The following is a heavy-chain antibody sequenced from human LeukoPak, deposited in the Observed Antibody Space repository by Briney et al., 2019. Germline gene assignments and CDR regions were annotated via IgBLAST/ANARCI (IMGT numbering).Heavy chain of an antibody. Sequence: PSETLSLTCAVSGYSISSGYYWGWIRQPPGKGLEWIGSIYHSGSTYYNPSLKSRVTISVDTSKNQFSLKLSSVTAADTAVYYCARRQTWFGGSGAFDIWGQGTMVTVSS. CDR3: ARRQTWFGGSGAFDI. V-gene: IGHV4-38-2*01. J-gene: IGHJ3*02. D-gene: IGHD3-10*01. CDR1: GYSISSGYY. CDR2: IYHSGST.